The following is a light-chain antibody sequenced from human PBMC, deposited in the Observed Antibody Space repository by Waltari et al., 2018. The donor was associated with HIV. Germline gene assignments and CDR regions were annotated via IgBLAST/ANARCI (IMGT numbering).Light chain of an antibody. CDR1: RPHIGTNY. V-gene: IGLV1-51*01. J-gene: IGLJ2*01. Sequence: QSVLTQPPSVSAAPGQKVTISCPGSRPHIGTNYLSWYQQLPGTAPKLLIYDNNKRPSGIPDRFSGSKSGTSATLGITGLQTGDEADYYCGTWDSSLSAGGVFGGGTKLTVL. CDR2: DNN. CDR3: GTWDSSLSAGGV.